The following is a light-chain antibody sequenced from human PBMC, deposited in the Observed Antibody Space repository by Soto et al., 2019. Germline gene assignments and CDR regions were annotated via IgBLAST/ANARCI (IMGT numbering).Light chain of an antibody. CDR1: SSDVGDYNY. CDR3: SSYAGSNEV. Sequence: QSALTQPPSASGTPGQSVTIPCTGTSSDVGDYNYVSWYQQHPGKAPKLMIYEVSRRPSGVPDRFSGSKSGNTASLTVSGLQAEDEADYCCSSYAGSNEVFGGGTKLTVL. CDR2: EVS. V-gene: IGLV2-8*01. J-gene: IGLJ2*01.